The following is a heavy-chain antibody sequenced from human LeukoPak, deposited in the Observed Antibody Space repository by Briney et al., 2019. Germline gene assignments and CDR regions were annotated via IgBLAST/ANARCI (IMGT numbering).Heavy chain of an antibody. Sequence: ASVKVSCKASGYTFTGHYMHWGRQAPGQGLEWTGWINPNSGGTKYAQKFQGRVTLTRDTSISTAYMELSRLRCDDTAVYYCARSYDFWSGPPFDPWGQGTLVTVSS. D-gene: IGHD3-3*01. J-gene: IGHJ5*02. CDR1: GYTFTGHY. CDR3: ARSYDFWSGPPFDP. CDR2: INPNSGGT. V-gene: IGHV1-2*02.